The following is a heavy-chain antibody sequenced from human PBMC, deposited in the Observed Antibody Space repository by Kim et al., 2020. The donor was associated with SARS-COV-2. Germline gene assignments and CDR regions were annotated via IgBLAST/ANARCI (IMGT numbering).Heavy chain of an antibody. Sequence: ASVKVSCKASGYTFTDYYIHWVRQAPGKGLEWMGCINADSGGTHYAQKFRGRVTMTTDTSINTAHMELTGLRSDDTAVFYCARDWADNSFDSWGQGTPVTVSS. D-gene: IGHD7-27*01. CDR1: GYTFTDYY. CDR3: ARDWADNSFDS. CDR2: INADSGGT. V-gene: IGHV1-2*02. J-gene: IGHJ4*02.